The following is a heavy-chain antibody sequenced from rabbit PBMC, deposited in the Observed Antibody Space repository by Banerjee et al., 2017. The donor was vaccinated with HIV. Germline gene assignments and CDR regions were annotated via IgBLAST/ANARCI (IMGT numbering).Heavy chain of an antibody. D-gene: IGHD1-1*01. J-gene: IGHJ4*01. CDR2: IYAGSSGST. CDR1: GFDFSSYY. Sequence: QLKETGGGLVQPGGSLTLSCKASGFDFSSYYMSWVRQAPGKGLEWIGIIYAGSSGSTYYASWVNGRFTISSDNAQNTVDLQMNSLTAADTATYFCARCQWLFPYYFNLWGPGTLVTVS. CDR3: ARCQWLFPYYFNL. V-gene: IGHV1S7*01.